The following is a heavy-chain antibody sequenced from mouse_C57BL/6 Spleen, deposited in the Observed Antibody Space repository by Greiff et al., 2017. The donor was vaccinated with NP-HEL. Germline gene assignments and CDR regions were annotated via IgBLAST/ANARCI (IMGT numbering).Heavy chain of an antibody. Sequence: EVQLQQSGPELVKPGASVKISCKASGYSFTGYYMNWVKQSPEKSLEWIGEINPSTGGTTYNQKFKAKATLTVDKSSSTAYMQLKSLTSEDSAVYYCARFPYDSGSAYAMDYWGQGTSVTVSS. CDR1: GYSFTGYY. J-gene: IGHJ4*01. V-gene: IGHV1-42*01. CDR3: ARFPYDSGSAYAMDY. CDR2: INPSTGGT. D-gene: IGHD1-1*01.